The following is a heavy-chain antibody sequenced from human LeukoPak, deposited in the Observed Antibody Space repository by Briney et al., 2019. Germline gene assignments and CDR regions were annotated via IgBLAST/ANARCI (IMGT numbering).Heavy chain of an antibody. CDR1: GYTFTTYY. D-gene: IGHD3-9*01. Sequence: GASVKVSCKASGYTFTTYYMHWVRQAPGQGLEWMGIINPSGGSTSCSQKFQGRVTMTRDTSTNTVYMELSSLRSEDTAVYYCARDLYDILTGYYRKRVSDYWGQGTLVTVSS. V-gene: IGHV1-46*01. CDR3: ARDLYDILTGYYRKRVSDY. J-gene: IGHJ4*02. CDR2: INPSGGST.